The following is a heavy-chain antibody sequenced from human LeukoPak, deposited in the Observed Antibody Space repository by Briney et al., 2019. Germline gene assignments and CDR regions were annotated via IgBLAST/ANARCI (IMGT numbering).Heavy chain of an antibody. J-gene: IGHJ4*02. CDR1: EFVLSDYY. D-gene: IGHD3-10*01. CDR2: ISDSGSTI. Sequence: GGSLRLSCAASEFVLSDYYMSWIRRAPGKGREWVSYISDSGSTIYYADSVKGRFTVYRDNVKNSLYLQMNGLRAEDPAVYYCAREMEGYYGSGTFFDLWGQGNMVTVSS. CDR3: AREMEGYYGSGTFFDL. V-gene: IGHV3-11*01.